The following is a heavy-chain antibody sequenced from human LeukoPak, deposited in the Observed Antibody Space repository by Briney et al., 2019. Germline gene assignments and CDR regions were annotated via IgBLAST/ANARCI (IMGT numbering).Heavy chain of an antibody. Sequence: PGGSLRLSCAASGFTFSSYAMHWVRQAPGKGLEWVAVISYDGSNKYYADSVKGRFTISRDNSKNTLYLQMNSLRAEDTAVYYCARERTYSSSWLCDYWGQGTLVTVSS. J-gene: IGHJ4*02. CDR3: ARERTYSSSWLCDY. V-gene: IGHV3-30-3*01. CDR2: ISYDGSNK. D-gene: IGHD6-13*01. CDR1: GFTFSSYA.